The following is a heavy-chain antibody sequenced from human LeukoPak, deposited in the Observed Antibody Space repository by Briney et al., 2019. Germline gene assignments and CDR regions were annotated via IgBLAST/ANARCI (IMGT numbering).Heavy chain of an antibody. V-gene: IGHV3-21*01. CDR2: ISSSSSYI. CDR3: ARTQIAARTDAFDI. CDR1: GFTFSSFG. Sequence: PGGSLRLSCAVSGFTFSSFGMSWVRQAPGKGLEWVSSISSSSSYIYYADSVKGRFTISRDNAKNSLYLQMNSLGAEDTAVYYCARTQIAARTDAFDIWGQGTMVTVSS. D-gene: IGHD6-6*01. J-gene: IGHJ3*02.